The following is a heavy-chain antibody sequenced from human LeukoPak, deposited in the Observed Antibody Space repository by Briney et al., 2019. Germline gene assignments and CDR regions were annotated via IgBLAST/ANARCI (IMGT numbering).Heavy chain of an antibody. CDR1: GFTFDDYA. CDR2: ISGDGGST. CDR3: ARSSVDCSGGSCYYYYYYMDV. D-gene: IGHD2-15*01. J-gene: IGHJ6*03. Sequence: GGSLRLSCAASGFTFDDYAMHWVRRAPGKGLEWVSLISGDGGSTYYADSVKGRFTISRDNSKNSLYLQMNSLRTEDTALYYCARSSVDCSGGSCYYYYYYMDVWGKGTTVTVSS. V-gene: IGHV3-43*02.